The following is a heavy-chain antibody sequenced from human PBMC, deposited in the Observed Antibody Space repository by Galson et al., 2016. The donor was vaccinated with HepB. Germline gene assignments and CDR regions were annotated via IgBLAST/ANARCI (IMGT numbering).Heavy chain of an antibody. CDR1: GFTFVDYT. V-gene: IGHV3-23*01. J-gene: IGHJ4*02. Sequence: SLRLSCATSGFTFVDYTTSWVRQAPGKGLEWVSSISGSTNYADSVKGRFTISRDISKSTVYLQMNSLRVEDTAVYFCVGSCRGGSCSGQGSFDFWGQGTLVAVSS. CDR2: ISGST. CDR3: VGSCRGGSCSGQGSFDF. D-gene: IGHD2-15*01.